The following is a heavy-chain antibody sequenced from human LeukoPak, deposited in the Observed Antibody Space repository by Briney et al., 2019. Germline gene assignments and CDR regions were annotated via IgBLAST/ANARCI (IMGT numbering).Heavy chain of an antibody. CDR2: INHSGST. Sequence: SETLSLTCAVYGGSFSGYYWSWIRQPPGKGLEWIGEINHSGSTNYNPSLKSRVTISVDTSKNQFSLKLSSVTAADTAVYYCARINYVWGSYLDYYMDVWGKGTTVTISS. J-gene: IGHJ6*03. D-gene: IGHD3-16*02. CDR1: GGSFSGYY. V-gene: IGHV4-34*01. CDR3: ARINYVWGSYLDYYMDV.